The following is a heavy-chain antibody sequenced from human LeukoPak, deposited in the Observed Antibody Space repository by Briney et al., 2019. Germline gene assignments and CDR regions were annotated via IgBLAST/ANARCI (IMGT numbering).Heavy chain of an antibody. CDR1: GGTLNSYV. V-gene: IGHV1-69*06. D-gene: IGHD2-15*01. CDR2: IIPISGTT. Sequence: SVKVSRKASGGTLNSYVISWVRQAPGQGLEWMGGIIPISGTTNYAQKFQGRVTITADKSTSTAYMELSSLRSEDTAVYYCATSCCGSYYMDVWGKGTTVTVSS. CDR3: ATSCCGSYYMDV. J-gene: IGHJ6*03.